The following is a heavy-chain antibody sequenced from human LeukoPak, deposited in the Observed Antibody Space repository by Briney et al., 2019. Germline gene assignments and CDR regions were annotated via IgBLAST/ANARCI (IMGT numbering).Heavy chain of an antibody. CDR2: IYYSGST. Sequence: SETLSLTCTVSGGSISSYYWSWIRQPPGKGLEWIGYIYYSGSTNYNPSLKSRVTISVDTSKNQFSLKLGSVTAADTAVYYCARATSTSCYAIWGRGTLVTVSS. D-gene: IGHD2-2*01. J-gene: IGHJ4*02. CDR1: GGSISSYY. V-gene: IGHV4-59*01. CDR3: ARATSTSCYAI.